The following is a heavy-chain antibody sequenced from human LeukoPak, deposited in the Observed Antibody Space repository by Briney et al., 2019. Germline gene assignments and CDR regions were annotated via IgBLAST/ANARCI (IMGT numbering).Heavy chain of an antibody. V-gene: IGHV4-59*08. CDR1: GGSISSYY. Sequence: SETLSLTCTVSGGSISSYYWSWNRQPPGKGLEYIGYIYHTGTTNYSPSLKSRVTISVDTSKNQLSLRLNSVTAADTAVYYCARHGGTRITLVQVYYFDCWGQGTLVTVSS. J-gene: IGHJ4*02. D-gene: IGHD4-11*01. CDR2: IYHTGTT. CDR3: ARHGGTRITLVQVYYFDC.